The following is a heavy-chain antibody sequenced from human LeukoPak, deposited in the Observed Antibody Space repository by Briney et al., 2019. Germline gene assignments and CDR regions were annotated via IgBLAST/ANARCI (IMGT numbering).Heavy chain of an antibody. CDR1: GGSISSYY. V-gene: IGHV4-59*01. CDR3: ARSRGGSLRYYDSSGPYYFDY. Sequence: SETLSLTCTVSGGSISSYYWSWIRQPPGKGLEWIGYIYYSGSTNYNPSLKSRVTISVDTSKNQFSLKLSSVTAADTAVYYCARSRGGSLRYYDSSGPYYFDYWGQGTLVTVSS. CDR2: IYYSGST. J-gene: IGHJ4*02. D-gene: IGHD3-22*01.